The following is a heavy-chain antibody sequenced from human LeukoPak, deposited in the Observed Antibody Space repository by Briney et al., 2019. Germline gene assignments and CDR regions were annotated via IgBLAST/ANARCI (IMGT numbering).Heavy chain of an antibody. Sequence: PGRSLRLSCAASGLTFNRYAMHWVRQAPGKGLEWVAVISYDGSNKYYAGSVKGRFTISRDNSKNTLYLQMNCLRVEDTAVYFCARGGTEIYYYHYGMDVWGQGTTVTVSS. CDR1: GLTFNRYA. CDR2: ISYDGSNK. D-gene: IGHD5-12*01. J-gene: IGHJ6*02. CDR3: ARGGTEIYYYHYGMDV. V-gene: IGHV3-30*04.